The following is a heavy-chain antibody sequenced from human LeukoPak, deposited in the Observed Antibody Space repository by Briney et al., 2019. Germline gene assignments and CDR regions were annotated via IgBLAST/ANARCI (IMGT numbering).Heavy chain of an antibody. V-gene: IGHV3-74*01. CDR1: TFTFSTYW. CDR2: ISNDGRST. J-gene: IGHJ4*02. D-gene: IGHD4-11*01. Sequence: GGTLRLSCAASTFTFSTYWMNWFRQVPGKGLVWLSRISNDGRSTSYADSVKGRFTISRDNAKNTLYLQMNSLRAEDTAVYYCAREDSTTVTFYFDYWGLGTMVAVSS. CDR3: AREDSTTVTFYFDY.